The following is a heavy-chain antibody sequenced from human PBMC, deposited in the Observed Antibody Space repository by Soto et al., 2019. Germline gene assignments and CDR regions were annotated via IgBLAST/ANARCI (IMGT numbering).Heavy chain of an antibody. Sequence: PSETLSLTCAVYGGSFSGYYWSWIRQPPGKGLEWIGEINHSGSTNYNPSLKSRVTISVDTSKNQFSLKLSSVTAADTAVYYCARDCSSTSCYYHAGDGMDVWGQGTTVTVSS. D-gene: IGHD2-2*01. J-gene: IGHJ6*02. CDR1: GGSFSGYY. CDR2: INHSGST. V-gene: IGHV4-34*01. CDR3: ARDCSSTSCYYHAGDGMDV.